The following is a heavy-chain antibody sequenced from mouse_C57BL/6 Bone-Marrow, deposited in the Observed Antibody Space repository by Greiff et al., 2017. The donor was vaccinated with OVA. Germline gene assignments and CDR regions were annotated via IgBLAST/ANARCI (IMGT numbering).Heavy chain of an antibody. V-gene: IGHV1-19*01. CDR1: GYTFTDYY. J-gene: IGHJ2*01. Sequence: VQLQQSGPVLVKPGASVKMSCKASGYTFTDYYMNWVKQSHGKSLEWIGVINPYNGGTSYNQKFKGKATLTVDKSSSTAYMELNSLTSEDSAVYYCARTPDGYYEGYWGQGTTLTVSS. CDR2: INPYNGGT. D-gene: IGHD2-3*01. CDR3: ARTPDGYYEGY.